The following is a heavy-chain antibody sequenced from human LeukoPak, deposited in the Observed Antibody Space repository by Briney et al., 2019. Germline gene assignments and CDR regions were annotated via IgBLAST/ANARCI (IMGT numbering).Heavy chain of an antibody. J-gene: IGHJ4*02. CDR2: IYYSGST. CDR1: GGSISSYY. V-gene: IGHV4-59*01. CDR3: AIASRYGGIPLDY. Sequence: SETLSLTCTVSGGSISSYYWSWIRQPPGKGLEWIGYIYYSGSTNYNPSLKSRVTISVDTSKNQFSLKLSSVTAADTAVYYCAIASRYGGIPLDYRGQGTLVTASS. D-gene: IGHD2-15*01.